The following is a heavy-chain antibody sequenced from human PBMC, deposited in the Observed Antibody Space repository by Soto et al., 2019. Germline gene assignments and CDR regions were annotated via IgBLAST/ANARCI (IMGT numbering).Heavy chain of an antibody. Sequence: EVQLLESGGGLVQPGGSLRLSCAASGFTFSSHAMSWVRQAPGKGLEWVSSTTYSGGTTHYADSVKGRFTISRDNSKNTLYLQMNSLRAEDTAVYYCAKDASWEDYYGSATDYWGQGTLVTVSS. CDR3: AKDASWEDYYGSATDY. J-gene: IGHJ4*02. V-gene: IGHV3-23*01. CDR2: TTYSGGTT. D-gene: IGHD3-10*01. CDR1: GFTFSSHA.